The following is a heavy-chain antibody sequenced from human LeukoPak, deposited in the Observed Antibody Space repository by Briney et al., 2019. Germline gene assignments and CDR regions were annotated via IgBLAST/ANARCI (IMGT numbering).Heavy chain of an antibody. CDR3: AKGSYYDSSGSFYFDY. V-gene: IGHV3-23*01. J-gene: IGHJ4*02. D-gene: IGHD3-22*01. CDR1: GFTFSSYG. Sequence: GGSLRLSCAASGFTFSSYGMSWVRQAPGKGLEWVSGISGSGDNTYYADSVKGRFTISRDNSKNTLYVQVNSLGTEDTAAYYCAKGSYYDSSGSFYFDYWGQGTLVTVSS. CDR2: ISGSGDNT.